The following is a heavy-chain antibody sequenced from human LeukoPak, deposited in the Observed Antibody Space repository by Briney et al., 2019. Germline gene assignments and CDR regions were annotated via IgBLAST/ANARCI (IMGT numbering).Heavy chain of an antibody. J-gene: IGHJ4*02. D-gene: IGHD1-26*01. CDR2: IKQDGSEK. CDR1: GFTFSSYW. V-gene: IGHV3-7*01. Sequence: GGSLRLSCAASGFTFSSYWMTWVRQAPGKGLEWVANIKQDGSEKYYVDSVKGRFTISRVNAKNSLYLQMNSLRAEDTAVYYCARDPRTSGSYFDYWGQGTLVTVSS. CDR3: ARDPRTSGSYFDY.